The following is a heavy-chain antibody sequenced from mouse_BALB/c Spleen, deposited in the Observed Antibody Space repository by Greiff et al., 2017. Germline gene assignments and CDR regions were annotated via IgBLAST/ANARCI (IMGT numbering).Heavy chain of an antibody. CDR3: ARGLPLGY. D-gene: IGHD2-4*01. V-gene: IGHV3-6*02. CDR2: ISYDGSN. Sequence: EVQLVESGPGLVKPSQSLSLTCSVTGYSITSGYYWNWIRQFPGNKLEWMGYISYDGSNNYNPSLKNRISITRDTSKNQFFLKLNSVTTEDTATYYCARGLPLGYWGQGTTLTVSS. CDR1: GYSITSGYY. J-gene: IGHJ2*01.